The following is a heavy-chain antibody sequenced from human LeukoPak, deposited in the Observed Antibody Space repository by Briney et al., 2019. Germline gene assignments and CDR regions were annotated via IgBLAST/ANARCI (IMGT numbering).Heavy chain of an antibody. V-gene: IGHV4-30-4*08. J-gene: IGHJ1*01. CDR1: GGSISSGDYY. Sequence: SETLSLTCTVSGGSISSGDYYWSWIRQPPGKGLEWIGYIYYSGSTYYNPSLKSRVTISVDTSKNQFSLKLSSVTAADTAVYYCARVFAAAGPSEYFQHWGQGTLVTVSS. CDR3: ARVFAAAGPSEYFQH. CDR2: IYYSGST. D-gene: IGHD6-13*01.